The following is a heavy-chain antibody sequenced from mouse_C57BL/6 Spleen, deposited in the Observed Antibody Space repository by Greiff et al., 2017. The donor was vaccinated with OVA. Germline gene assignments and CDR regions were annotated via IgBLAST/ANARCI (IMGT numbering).Heavy chain of an antibody. CDR3: AGYYGSSFYAMDY. CDR1: GYAFSSSW. J-gene: IGHJ4*01. V-gene: IGHV1-82*01. CDR2: IYPGDGDT. D-gene: IGHD1-1*01. Sequence: QVQLQQSGPELVKPGASVKISCKASGYAFSSSWMNWVKQRPGKGLERIGRIYPGDGDTNYNGKFKGKATLTADKSSSTAYMQLSSLTSEDSAVYFCAGYYGSSFYAMDYWGQGTSVTVSS.